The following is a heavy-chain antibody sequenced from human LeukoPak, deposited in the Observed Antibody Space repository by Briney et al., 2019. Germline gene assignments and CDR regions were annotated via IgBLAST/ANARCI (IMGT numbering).Heavy chain of an antibody. V-gene: IGHV4-38-2*02. J-gene: IGHJ4*02. CDR2: IYYSGST. D-gene: IGHD3-10*01. Sequence: SETLSLTCIVSGYSISSGYYWGWIRQPPGKGLEWIGYIYYSGSTNYNPSLKSRVTISVDTSKNQFSLKLSSVTAADTAVYYCARHRSSWFGELFPLFDYWGQGTLVTVSS. CDR3: ARHRSSWFGELFPLFDY. CDR1: GYSISSGYY.